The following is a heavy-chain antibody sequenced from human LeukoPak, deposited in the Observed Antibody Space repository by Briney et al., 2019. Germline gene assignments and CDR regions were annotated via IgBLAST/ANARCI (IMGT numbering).Heavy chain of an antibody. CDR3: ARDGPSGGNYFDY. J-gene: IGHJ4*02. V-gene: IGHV3-74*01. D-gene: IGHD2-15*01. CDR1: GSTFSSYW. Sequence: GGSLRLSCAASGSTFSSYWMHWVRQAPGKGLVWVSRINSDGSSTSYADSVKGRFTISRDNAKNTLYLQMNSQRAEDTAVYYCARDGPSGGNYFDYWGQGTLVTVSS. CDR2: INSDGSST.